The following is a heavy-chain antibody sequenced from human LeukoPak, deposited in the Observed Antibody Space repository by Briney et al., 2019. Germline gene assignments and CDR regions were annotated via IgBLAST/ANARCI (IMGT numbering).Heavy chain of an antibody. Sequence: ASVKVSCKASGYTFTSYGISWVRQAPGQGLEWMGWISAYNGNTNYAQKLQGRVTMTTDTSTSTAYMELRSLRSDDTAVYYCAREYYDSSGYYLDDAFDIWGQGTMVTVSS. V-gene: IGHV1-18*01. CDR2: ISAYNGNT. D-gene: IGHD3-22*01. CDR1: GYTFTSYG. J-gene: IGHJ3*02. CDR3: AREYYDSSGYYLDDAFDI.